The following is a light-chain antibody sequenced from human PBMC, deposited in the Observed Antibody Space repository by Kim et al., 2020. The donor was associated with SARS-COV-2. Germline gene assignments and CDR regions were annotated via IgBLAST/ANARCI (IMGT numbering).Light chain of an antibody. CDR2: AAS. Sequence: SGSVGDRVTNTCRASQSISSYLNWNQQKPGTAPKLLIYAASSLQSGVPSRFSGSGSGTDFTLTISSLKPEDFATYYGQQSYSTPYTLGQGTKLAI. CDR3: QQSYSTPYT. J-gene: IGKJ2*01. CDR1: QSISSY. V-gene: IGKV1-39*01.